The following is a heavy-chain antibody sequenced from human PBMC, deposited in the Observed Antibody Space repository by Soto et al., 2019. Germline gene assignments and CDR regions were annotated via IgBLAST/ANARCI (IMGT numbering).Heavy chain of an antibody. CDR1: GFTFSSYS. CDR2: ISRSVGNT. V-gene: IGHV3-21*01. CDR3: ARDQVPGLDAFDI. J-gene: IGHJ3*02. Sequence: GGSLRLSCAASGFTFSSYSMNWVRQAPGKGLEWVSSISRSVGNTYYADSVKGRFTISRDNAKNSMYLQMNSLRAEDTAVYYCARDQVPGLDAFDIWGQGTMVTVSS.